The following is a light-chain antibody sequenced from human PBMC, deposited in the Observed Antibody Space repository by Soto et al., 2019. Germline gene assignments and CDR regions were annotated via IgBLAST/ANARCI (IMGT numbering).Light chain of an antibody. V-gene: IGKV1-5*01. CDR2: DAS. J-gene: IGKJ1*01. Sequence: DIQMTQSPSTLSPSLVDRVTITRRASRSISDWLAWYQQRPGQAPKILIFDASSLKSGVPSRFRGSGSGTEFTLPFSGLQPDDVATYYCLQYSSHSWTFGQGTKVDIK. CDR1: RSISDW. CDR3: LQYSSHSWT.